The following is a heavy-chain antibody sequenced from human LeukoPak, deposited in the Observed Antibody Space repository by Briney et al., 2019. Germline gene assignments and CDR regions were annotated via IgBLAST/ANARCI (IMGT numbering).Heavy chain of an antibody. CDR3: ARYSSSWYSRYSDY. Sequence: KFQGRVTITRDTSASTAYMELSSLRSEDTAVYYCARYSSSWYSRYSDYWGQGTLVTVSS. V-gene: IGHV1-3*01. J-gene: IGHJ4*02. D-gene: IGHD6-13*01.